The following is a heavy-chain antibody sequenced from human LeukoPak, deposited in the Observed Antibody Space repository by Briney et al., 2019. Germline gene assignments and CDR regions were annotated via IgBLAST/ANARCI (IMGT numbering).Heavy chain of an antibody. CDR2: IKEDGSEE. V-gene: IGHV3-7*01. J-gene: IGHJ3*02. CDR1: GFTFSNYW. D-gene: IGHD3-10*01. Sequence: GSLRLSCAASGFTFSNYWMSWVRQAPGIGLEWVAKIKEDGSEEDYVDSVKGRFTISRDNAKNSLYLQMNSLRDEDTALYYCARDGGFGFLAAFDIWGQGTMVTVSS. CDR3: ARDGGFGFLAAFDI.